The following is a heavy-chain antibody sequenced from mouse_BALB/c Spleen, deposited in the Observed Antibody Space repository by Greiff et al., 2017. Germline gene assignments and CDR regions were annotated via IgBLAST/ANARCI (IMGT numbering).Heavy chain of an antibody. D-gene: IGHD1-2*01. V-gene: IGHV14-1*02. CDR1: GYTFTSYV. CDR2: IDPENGNT. CDR3: ARSRVLRLRGAMDY. Sequence: VQLQQSGPELVKPGASVKMSCKASGYTFTSYVMHWVKQKPGQGLEWIGWIDPENGNTIYDPKFQGKASITADTSSNTAYLQLSSLTSEDTAVYYCARSRVLRLRGAMDYWGQGTSVTVSS. J-gene: IGHJ4*01.